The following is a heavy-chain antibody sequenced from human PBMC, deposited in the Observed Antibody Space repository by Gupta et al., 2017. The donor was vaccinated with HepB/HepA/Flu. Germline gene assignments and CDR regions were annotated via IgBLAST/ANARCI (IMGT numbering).Heavy chain of an antibody. CDR2: ISYDGSNK. D-gene: IGHD2-2*01. V-gene: IGHV3-30*03. CDR3: ARDHCTTTSCSHYYFDF. Sequence: QVQLVESGGGVVQPGRSLRLSCAAYGFNFITYGMHWVRQAPGKGLEWVALISYDGSNKYFADSVKGRFTISRDNSKDTLYLQMNSLRPEDTAVYYCARDHCTTTSCSHYYFDFWGQGTLVTVSS. J-gene: IGHJ4*02. CDR1: GFNFITYG.